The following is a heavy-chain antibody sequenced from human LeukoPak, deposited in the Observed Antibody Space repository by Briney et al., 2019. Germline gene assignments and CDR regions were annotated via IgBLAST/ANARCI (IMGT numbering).Heavy chain of an antibody. V-gene: IGHV4-38-2*02. CDR2: FYHSGST. D-gene: IGHD4/OR15-4a*01. Sequence: SEALSLTCTVSGYSISSGFYWGWSRQPPGKGLEWIGSFYHSGSTYYNPSLNSRVTISLDRSKNQFSLNLSSVTAADTAVYCCARGFGANFDAFDVWGQGTMVTVSS. CDR1: GYSISSGFY. CDR3: ARGFGANFDAFDV. J-gene: IGHJ3*01.